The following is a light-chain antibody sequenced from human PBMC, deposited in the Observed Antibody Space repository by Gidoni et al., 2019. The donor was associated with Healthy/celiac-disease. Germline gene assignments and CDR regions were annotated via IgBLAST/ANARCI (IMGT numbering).Light chain of an antibody. V-gene: IGLV1-40*01. J-gene: IGLJ1*01. CDR3: QSYDSSLSYV. Sequence: QSVLTQSPPVSGAPGQGVTISCTGSSSNIGAGYDVHGYHQLPGAATKRLLYGNSSRPSGVPDRFSGSKSGTSASRAITGLRARDGADYCCQSYDSSLSYVFGAGTKVTVL. CDR1: SSNIGAGYD. CDR2: GNS.